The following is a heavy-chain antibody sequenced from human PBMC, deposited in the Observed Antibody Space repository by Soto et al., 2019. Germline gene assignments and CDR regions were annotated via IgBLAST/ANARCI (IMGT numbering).Heavy chain of an antibody. J-gene: IGHJ6*03. CDR2: TYYRSKWYF. V-gene: IGHV6-1*01. D-gene: IGHD1-1*01. CDR1: GDSVSSNSAG. Sequence: SQTLSLTCVISGDSVSSNSAGWNWIRQTPSRGLEWLGRTYYRSKWYFNYAVSVESRITINPDTSKNQFSLQLSSVTPDDTAVCYCARGSWDDVSGHYYMDVWGKGTTVTVSS. CDR3: ARGSWDDVSGHYYMDV.